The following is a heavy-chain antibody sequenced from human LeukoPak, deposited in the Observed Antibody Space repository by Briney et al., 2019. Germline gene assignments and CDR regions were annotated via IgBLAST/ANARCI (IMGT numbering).Heavy chain of an antibody. D-gene: IGHD5-12*01. J-gene: IGHJ4*02. CDR3: ASGYYSGYVGSSFDY. V-gene: IGHV4-39*01. CDR2: IYYSGST. Sequence: PSETLSLTCTVSGGSISSSSYYWGWIRQPPGKGLEWIGSIYYSGSTYYNPSLKSRVTISVDTSKNQFSLKLSSVTAADTAAYYCASGYYSGYVGSSFDYWGQGTLVTVSS. CDR1: GGSISSSSYY.